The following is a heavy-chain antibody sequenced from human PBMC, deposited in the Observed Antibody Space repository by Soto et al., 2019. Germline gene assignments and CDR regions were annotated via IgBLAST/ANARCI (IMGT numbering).Heavy chain of an antibody. D-gene: IGHD7-27*01. J-gene: IGHJ4*02. Sequence: EVQLVESGGGLVQPGGSLRLSCAASGFTVSTKYMSWVRQAPGKGLEWVSVIYSGGSTFYADSVRGRFTISRDNSKNTVNLQMNSLRAEDTAVYYYARDPWAADYWGQGTLVTDSS. CDR1: GFTVSTKY. V-gene: IGHV3-66*01. CDR2: IYSGGST. CDR3: ARDPWAADY.